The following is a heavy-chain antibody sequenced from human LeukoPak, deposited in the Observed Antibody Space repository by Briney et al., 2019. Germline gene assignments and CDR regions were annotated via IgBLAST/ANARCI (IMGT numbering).Heavy chain of an antibody. CDR2: IIPILGIA. Sequence: GASVKVSCKASGYTFTSYGISWVRQAPGQGLEWMGRIIPILGIANYAQKFQGRVTITADKSTSTAYMELSSLRSEDTAVYYCATDNIANGGKLLSPGYYFDYWGQGTLVTVSS. V-gene: IGHV1-69*04. CDR1: GYTFTSYG. D-gene: IGHD4-23*01. CDR3: ATDNIANGGKLLSPGYYFDY. J-gene: IGHJ4*02.